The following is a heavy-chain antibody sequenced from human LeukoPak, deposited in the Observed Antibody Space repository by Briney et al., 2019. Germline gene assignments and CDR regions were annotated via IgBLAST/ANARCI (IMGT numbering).Heavy chain of an antibody. V-gene: IGHV4-31*11. D-gene: IGHD1-26*01. CDR3: ARQNSGSYSLSYYYYGMDV. CDR2: IYYSGST. Sequence: PSETLSLTCAVYGGSFSGYYWSWIRQHPGKGLEWIGYIYYSGSTYYNPSLKSRVTISVDTSKNQFSLKLSSVTAADTAVYYCARQNSGSYSLSYYYYGMDVWGQGTTVTVSS. CDR1: GGSFSGYY. J-gene: IGHJ6*02.